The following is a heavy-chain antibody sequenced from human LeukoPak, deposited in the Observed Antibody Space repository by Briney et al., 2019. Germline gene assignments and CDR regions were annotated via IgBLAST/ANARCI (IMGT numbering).Heavy chain of an antibody. CDR3: ARDGSWSPDY. J-gene: IGHJ4*02. CDR2: INTNTGNP. D-gene: IGHD6-13*01. CDR1: GYTFTSNA. V-gene: IGHV7-4-1*02. Sequence: ASVKVSCKASGYTFTSNAINWVRQAPGQGLEWMGWINTNTGNPTYAQGFTGRFVFSLDTSVSTAYLQISSLKAEGTAVYYCARDGSWSPDYWGQGTLVTVSS.